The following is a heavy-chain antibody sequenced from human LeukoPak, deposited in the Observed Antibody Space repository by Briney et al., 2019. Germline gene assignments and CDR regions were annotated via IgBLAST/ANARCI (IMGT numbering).Heavy chain of an antibody. V-gene: IGHV3-15*01. D-gene: IGHD6-13*01. CDR1: GFTFSNAW. Sequence: PGGSLRLSCAASGFTFSNAWMNWVRQAPGKGPEWVGRIKSKTDGEAADYAAPVKGRFTISRDDSKNTLYLQMNSLKTEDTAVYYCTTRIGHSSSWYYFDYWGQGTLVTVSS. CDR2: IKSKTDGEAA. J-gene: IGHJ4*02. CDR3: TTRIGHSSSWYYFDY.